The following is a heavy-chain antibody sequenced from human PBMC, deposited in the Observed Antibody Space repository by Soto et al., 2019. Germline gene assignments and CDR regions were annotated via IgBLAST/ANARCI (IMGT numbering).Heavy chain of an antibody. J-gene: IGHJ5*02. V-gene: IGHV1-69*13. CDR1: GGTFSSYA. CDR2: IIPIFGTA. D-gene: IGHD3-22*01. CDR3: ARDMLYYYASSGYSWFDP. Sequence: ASVKVSCKASGGTFSSYAISWVRQAPGQGLEWMGGIIPIFGTANYAQKFQGRVTITADESTSTAYMELSSLRSEETAVYYCARDMLYYYASSGYSWFDPWGKGTLVTVSS.